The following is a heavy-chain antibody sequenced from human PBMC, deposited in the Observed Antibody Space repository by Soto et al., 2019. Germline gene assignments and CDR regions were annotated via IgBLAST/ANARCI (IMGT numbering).Heavy chain of an antibody. Sequence: SETLSLTCDVSGYSISSYYYWGWIRQPPGEGLEWIGSIYHSGSTYYNPSLTSRVTISIDPSENQFSLKLTSVTDADTAVYYCARDLIYYGNYYYSLDVWGQGTTVTASS. CDR2: IYHSGST. J-gene: IGHJ6*03. V-gene: IGHV4-38-2*02. CDR3: ARDLIYYGNYYYSLDV. CDR1: GYSISSYYY. D-gene: IGHD3-16*01.